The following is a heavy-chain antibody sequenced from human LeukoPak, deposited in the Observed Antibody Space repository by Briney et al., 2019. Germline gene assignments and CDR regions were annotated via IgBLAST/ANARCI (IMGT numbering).Heavy chain of an antibody. CDR3: AKFMGALDS. V-gene: IGHV3-23*01. J-gene: IGHJ4*02. D-gene: IGHD1-26*01. Sequence: GGSLRLSCSASGFNFRNYMMSWVRQAPGKGLEWVSVISSSGINTYYADSVKGRFTISRDNSKNTLFLQMISLRAEDTAVYYCAKFMGALDSWGQGTLVTVSS. CDR1: GFNFRNYM. CDR2: ISSSGINT.